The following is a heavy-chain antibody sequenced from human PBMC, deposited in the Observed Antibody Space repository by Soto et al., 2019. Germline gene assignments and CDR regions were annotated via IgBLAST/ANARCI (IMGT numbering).Heavy chain of an antibody. V-gene: IGHV3-15*07. J-gene: IGHJ4*02. CDR2: IKSKTDGGTT. Sequence: LRLSCAASGFTFSNAWMNWVRQAPGKGLEWVGRIKSKTDGGTTDYAAPVKGRFTISRDDSKNTLYLQMNSLETEDTAVYYCTTEGIAVAGTDYWGQGTLVTVSS. CDR1: GFTFSNAW. CDR3: TTEGIAVAGTDY. D-gene: IGHD6-19*01.